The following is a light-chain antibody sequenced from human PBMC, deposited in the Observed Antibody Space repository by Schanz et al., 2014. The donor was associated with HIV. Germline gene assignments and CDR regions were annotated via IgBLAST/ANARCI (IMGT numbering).Light chain of an antibody. CDR2: AAS. Sequence: IQLTQSPPSLSASVGDRVTLTCRASQDINRFLAWYQQTPGKAPKLLIYAASTLQSGVPSRFSGSGSGTDFTLTISSLQPEDSATYYCLQHNSYPWTFGQGTKVEIK. CDR1: QDINRF. V-gene: IGKV1-9*01. J-gene: IGKJ1*01. CDR3: LQHNSYPWT.